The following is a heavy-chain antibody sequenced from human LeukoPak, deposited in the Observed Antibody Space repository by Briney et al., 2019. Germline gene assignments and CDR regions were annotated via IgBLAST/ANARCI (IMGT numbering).Heavy chain of an antibody. Sequence: PGGSLRLSCAASGFTFSTYSMSWVRQAPGKGLEWVSYISSSSTVFYADSVKGRFTISRDNAKNSLYLQMNSLRAEDTDVYYWARDHCGTSCYGAGDAFEIWGQGTMVTVSS. D-gene: IGHD2-2*01. CDR3: ARDHCGTSCYGAGDAFEI. J-gene: IGHJ3*02. CDR2: ISSSSTV. CDR1: GFTFSTYS. V-gene: IGHV3-48*01.